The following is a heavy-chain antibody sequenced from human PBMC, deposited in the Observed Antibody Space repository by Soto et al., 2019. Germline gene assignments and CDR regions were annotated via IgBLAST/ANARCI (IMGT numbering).Heavy chain of an antibody. CDR2: INPNSGGT. D-gene: IGHD6-6*01. V-gene: IGHV1-2*04. CDR3: ARSRRSSSSRGDYYYGMDV. Sequence: RASVKVSCKASGYTFTGYYMHWVRQAPGQGLEWMGWINPNSGGTNYAQKFQGWVTMTRDTSISTAYMELSRLRSDDTAVYYCARSRRSSSSRGDYYYGMDVWGQGTKVTVYS. CDR1: GYTFTGYY. J-gene: IGHJ6*02.